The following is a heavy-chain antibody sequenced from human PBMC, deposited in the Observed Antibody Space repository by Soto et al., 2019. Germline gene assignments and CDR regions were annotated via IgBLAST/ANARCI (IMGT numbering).Heavy chain of an antibody. CDR1: GGFFSGYL. V-gene: IGHV4-34*01. J-gene: IGHJ5*02. Sequence: SETLSLTCAVYGGFFSGYLWSWIRQPPGKGLEWIGEINLNGITNFNPSLKSRVTISLETSKSQVSLRLASVTAADTAVYYCARLGAYYQSLDPWGPGILVTVSS. CDR3: ARLGAYYQSLDP. D-gene: IGHD2-21*01. CDR2: INLNGIT.